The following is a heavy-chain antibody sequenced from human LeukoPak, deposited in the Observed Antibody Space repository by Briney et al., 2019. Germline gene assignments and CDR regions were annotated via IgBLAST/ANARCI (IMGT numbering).Heavy chain of an antibody. CDR2: MYYSGST. D-gene: IGHD3-22*01. Sequence: PSETLSLTCSVSGDAITGSSYYWGWIRQPPGKGLEWIGSMYYSGSTYSNPSLKSRVTMSADTSKNQFSLKLSSVSAADTAVYYCARQYYDNTGYYYFDYWGQGTLVTVYS. V-gene: IGHV4-39*01. J-gene: IGHJ4*02. CDR3: ARQYYDNTGYYYFDY. CDR1: GDAITGSSYY.